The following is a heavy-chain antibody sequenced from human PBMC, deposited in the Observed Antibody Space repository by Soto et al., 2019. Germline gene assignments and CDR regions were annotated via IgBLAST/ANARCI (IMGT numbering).Heavy chain of an antibody. CDR1: GFTVSNNY. Sequence: EVQLVESGGGLIQPGGSLRLSCAASGFTVSNNYMSWVRQAPGKGLEWVSVIYSGGSTYYADSVKGRFTISRDNSKNTLYLQMNSLRAEDTAVYYCAREGLSGSYFNGMDVWGQGTTVTVSS. J-gene: IGHJ6*02. D-gene: IGHD3-22*01. V-gene: IGHV3-53*01. CDR2: IYSGGST. CDR3: AREGLSGSYFNGMDV.